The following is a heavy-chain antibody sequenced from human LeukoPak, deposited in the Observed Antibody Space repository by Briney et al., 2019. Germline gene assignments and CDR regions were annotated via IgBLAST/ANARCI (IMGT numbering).Heavy chain of an antibody. CDR3: AKSSGMGTTTDQFQDY. CDR2: ISDSGGST. Sequence: PGGSLRLSCAASGFTFSSYAMSWVRQAPGKRLEWVSTISDSGGSTFYADSVKGRFTISRDNSKNTLYLQMNSLRAEDTAVYYCAKSSGMGTTTDQFQDYWGQGTLVTVSS. J-gene: IGHJ4*02. CDR1: GFTFSSYA. V-gene: IGHV3-23*01. D-gene: IGHD1-26*01.